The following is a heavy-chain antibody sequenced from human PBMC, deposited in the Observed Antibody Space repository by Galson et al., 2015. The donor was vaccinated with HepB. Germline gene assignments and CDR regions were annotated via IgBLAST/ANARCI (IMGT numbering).Heavy chain of an antibody. CDR3: ARGGYSGSYYVPFDI. CDR1: GYSFTTYC. V-gene: IGHV5-51*01. J-gene: IGHJ3*02. Sequence: QSGAEVKKSGESLKISCKGSGYSFTTYCIGWVRQMPGKGLEWMGIIYPGDSDTRYSPSFQGQVTISADRSISTAYLQWSSLKASDTAMYYCARGGYSGSYYVPFDIWGQGTMVTVSS. D-gene: IGHD1-26*01. CDR2: IYPGDSDT.